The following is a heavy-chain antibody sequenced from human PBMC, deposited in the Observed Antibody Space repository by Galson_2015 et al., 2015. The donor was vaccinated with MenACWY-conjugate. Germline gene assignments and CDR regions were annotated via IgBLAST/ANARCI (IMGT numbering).Heavy chain of an antibody. CDR2: IKHDGSGK. J-gene: IGHJ3*01. CDR3: ARAKEQWLSKTFGV. D-gene: IGHD6-19*01. CDR1: GFTFSNSW. Sequence: LRLSCATSGFTFSNSWMGWVRQAPGKGLEWVANIKHDGSGKFYVDSVKGRFIFSRDNAKNSLYLQMDSLRAEDTAVYFCARAKEQWLSKTFGVWGQGTVVTVSS. V-gene: IGHV3-7*01.